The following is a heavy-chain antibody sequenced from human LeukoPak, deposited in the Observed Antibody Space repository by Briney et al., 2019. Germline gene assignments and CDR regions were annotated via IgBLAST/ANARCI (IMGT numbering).Heavy chain of an antibody. CDR2: IYSGSDYI. J-gene: IGHJ4*02. Sequence: GGSLRLSCVASGFTFSSDRMNWVRQAAGKGLEWVSTIYSGSDYIYYADSVKGRFTISRHNAKNSLYLQMNRLRDEDTAIYYCARDLPVSGAYHQFDSWGQGTLVTVSS. V-gene: IGHV3-21*01. CDR1: GFTFSSDR. CDR3: ARDLPVSGAYHQFDS. D-gene: IGHD4/OR15-4a*01.